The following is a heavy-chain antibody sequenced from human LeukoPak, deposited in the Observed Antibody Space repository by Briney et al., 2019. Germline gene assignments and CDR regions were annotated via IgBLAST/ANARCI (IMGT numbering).Heavy chain of an antibody. V-gene: IGHV4-31*03. CDR2: IYYSGST. Sequence: SETLSLTCTVSGGSISSGGYYWSWIRQHPGKGLEWIGYIYYSGSTSYNPSLESRVTISLDTSKNQFSLKLSSVTAADTAVYYCARDKPWSATMDNAFDIWGQGTMVTVSS. D-gene: IGHD5-12*01. CDR3: ARDKPWSATMDNAFDI. J-gene: IGHJ3*02. CDR1: GGSISSGGYY.